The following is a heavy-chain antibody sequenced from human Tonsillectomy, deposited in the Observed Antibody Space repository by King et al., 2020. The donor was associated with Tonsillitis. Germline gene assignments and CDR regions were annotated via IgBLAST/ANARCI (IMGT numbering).Heavy chain of an antibody. V-gene: IGHV3-21*01. CDR3: ARGTSINYGMDV. CDR1: GFTFSNYN. D-gene: IGHD1-7*01. J-gene: IGHJ6*02. Sequence: VQLVESGGGLVKPGGSLRLSCAASGFTFSNYNMNWVRLAPGKGLEWVSSIGSRISYIKNADSEKGRFTISRDNAKNSLYLQMNSLRAEDTAVYYCARGTSINYGMDVWGQGTTVTVSS. CDR2: IGSRISYI.